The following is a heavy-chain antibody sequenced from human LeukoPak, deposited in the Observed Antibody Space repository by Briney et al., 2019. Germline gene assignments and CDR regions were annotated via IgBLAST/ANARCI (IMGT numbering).Heavy chain of an antibody. CDR3: VKDHRDSGNYYYYYGMDV. J-gene: IGHJ6*02. CDR1: GFTFSSYA. V-gene: IGHV3-23*01. CDR2: ISGSASNS. Sequence: GGSLRLSCAASGFTFSSYAMSWVRQAPGKGLEWVSVISGSASNSYYADSVKGRFTIPRDNSKNTLYLQMNSLRAEDTAVYACVKDHRDSGNYYYYYGMDVWGQGTTVAVSS. D-gene: IGHD1-26*01.